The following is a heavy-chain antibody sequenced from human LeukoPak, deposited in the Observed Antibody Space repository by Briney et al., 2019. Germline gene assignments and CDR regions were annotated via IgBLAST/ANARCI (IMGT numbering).Heavy chain of an antibody. CDR2: IYYSGIT. J-gene: IGHJ4*02. V-gene: IGHV4-31*03. CDR3: ARRASSSWNFDY. Sequence: PSETLSLTCTVSGGFISSGGYYCSWIRQHPGKGLVWNGYIYYSGITYYNPSLKIRVTITLDTSKNQFSLKLSSVTAADTAVYYCARRASSSWNFDYWGQGTLVTVYS. CDR1: GGFISSGGYY. D-gene: IGHD6-13*01.